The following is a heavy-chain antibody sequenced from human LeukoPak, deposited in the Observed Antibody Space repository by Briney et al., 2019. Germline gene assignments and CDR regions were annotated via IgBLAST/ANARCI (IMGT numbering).Heavy chain of an antibody. V-gene: IGHV4-34*01. CDR2: INHSGST. Sequence: SETLSLTCAVYGGSFSGYYWTWIRQPPGKGLEWIAEINHSGSTNYNSSLKSRVTISVDTSKNQFSLKLSSVTAADTAVYYCARGLDYYDSSGYRLPALGYWVQGALVTVSS. CDR3: ARGLDYYDSSGYRLPALGY. CDR1: GGSFSGYY. D-gene: IGHD3-22*01. J-gene: IGHJ4*02.